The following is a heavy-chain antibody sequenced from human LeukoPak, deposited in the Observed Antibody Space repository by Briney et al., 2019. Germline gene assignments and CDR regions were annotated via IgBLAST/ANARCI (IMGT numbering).Heavy chain of an antibody. D-gene: IGHD5-24*01. Sequence: GRSLRLSCAASGFTFTSYYMHWVRQAPGQGLEWMGIINPSGGSTSYAQKFQGRVTMTRDTSTSTVYMELSSLRSEDTAVYYCARVTDGYNTYDYWGQGTLVTVSS. CDR2: INPSGGST. V-gene: IGHV1-46*01. CDR3: ARVTDGYNTYDY. CDR1: GFTFTSYY. J-gene: IGHJ4*02.